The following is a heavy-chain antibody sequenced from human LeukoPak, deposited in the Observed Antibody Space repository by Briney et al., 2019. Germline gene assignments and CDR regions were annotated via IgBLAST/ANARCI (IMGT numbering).Heavy chain of an antibody. CDR2: IYYSGST. V-gene: IGHV4-39*01. CDR3: ARYGDYEFDP. CDR1: GGSISSSSYY. D-gene: IGHD4-17*01. Sequence: KPSETLSLTCTVSGGSISSSSYYRGWIRQPPGKGLEWIGSIYYSGSTYYNPSLKSRVTISVDTSKNQFSLKLSSVTAADTAVYYCARYGDYEFDPWGQGTLVTVSS. J-gene: IGHJ5*02.